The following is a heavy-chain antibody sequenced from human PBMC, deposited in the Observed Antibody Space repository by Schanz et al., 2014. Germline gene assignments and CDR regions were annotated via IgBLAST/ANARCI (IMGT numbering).Heavy chain of an antibody. CDR3: AKDPHKDYGGKPQALDI. Sequence: EVQLLESGGGLVQPGGSLRLSCAASGFTFSSYAMSWVRQAPGKGLEWVSALSGSGTSTYYADSVKGRFTISRDNSKNTLYLQMNSLRAEDTALYYCAKDPHKDYGGKPQALDIWGQGTMVTVSS. J-gene: IGHJ3*02. V-gene: IGHV3-23*01. CDR1: GFTFSSYA. D-gene: IGHD4-17*01. CDR2: LSGSGTST.